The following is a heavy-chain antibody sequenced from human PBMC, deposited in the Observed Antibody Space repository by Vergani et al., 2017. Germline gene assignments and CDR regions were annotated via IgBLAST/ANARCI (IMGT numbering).Heavy chain of an antibody. CDR3: AREAAGYFDY. CDR2: INHSGST. CDR1: GGSFSGYY. J-gene: IGHJ4*02. D-gene: IGHD6-13*01. Sequence: QVQLQQWGAGLLKPSETLSLTCAVYGGSFSGYYWSWIRQPPGKGLEWIGEINHSGSTNYNPSLKRRVTISVDTSKDQFSLKLSSVTAAYTAVYYCAREAAGYFDYWGQGTLVTVSS. V-gene: IGHV4-34*01.